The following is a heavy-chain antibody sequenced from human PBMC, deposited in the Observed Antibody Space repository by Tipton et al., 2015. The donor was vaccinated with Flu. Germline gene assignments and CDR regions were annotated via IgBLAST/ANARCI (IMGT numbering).Heavy chain of an antibody. CDR1: GDSISSYY. D-gene: IGHD3-10*02. Sequence: TLSLTCTVSGDSISSYYWSWIRQPPGKGLEWIGYMYYSGSTKYNPSLKSRVTMSVDTSKNQFSLKLSSVTAADTAVYYCARHTGDSVRGVIDYWGQGTLVTVSS. J-gene: IGHJ4*02. CDR3: ARHTGDSVRGVIDY. V-gene: IGHV4-59*08. CDR2: MYYSGST.